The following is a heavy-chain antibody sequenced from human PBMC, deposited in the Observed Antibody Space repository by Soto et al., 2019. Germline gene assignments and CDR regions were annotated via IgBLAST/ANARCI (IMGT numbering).Heavy chain of an antibody. V-gene: IGHV3-48*01. CDR1: GFTFSSYS. CDR2: ISSSSSTI. J-gene: IGHJ6*03. Sequence: GGSLRLSCAASGFTFSSYSMNWVRQAPGKGLEWVSYISSSSSTIYYADSVKGRFTISRENAKNSLYLQMNSLRAEDTAVYYCAREGSQRVRGFKLTYYYYMDVWGKGTTVTVSS. D-gene: IGHD3-10*01. CDR3: AREGSQRVRGFKLTYYYYMDV.